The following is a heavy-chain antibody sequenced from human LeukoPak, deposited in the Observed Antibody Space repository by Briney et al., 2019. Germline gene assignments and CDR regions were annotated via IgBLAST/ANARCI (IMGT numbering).Heavy chain of an antibody. D-gene: IGHD2-2*01. CDR3: ASDGRRGIVVVPAASRTFDYYFDY. J-gene: IGHJ4*02. CDR2: INPSCGST. CDR1: GYTFTSYY. Sequence: ASVKVSCKASGYTFTSYYMHWVRQAPGQGLEWMGIINPSCGSTSYAQKFQGRVTMTRDTSTSTVYMELSSLRSEDTAVYYCASDGRRGIVVVPAASRTFDYYFDYWGQGTLVTVSS. V-gene: IGHV1-46*01.